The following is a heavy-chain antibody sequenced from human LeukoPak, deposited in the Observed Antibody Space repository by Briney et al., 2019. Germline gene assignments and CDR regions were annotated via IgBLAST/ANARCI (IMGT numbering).Heavy chain of an antibody. Sequence: GGSLRPSCAASGFTFDDYGMSWVRQAPGKGLEWVSGINWNGGSTGYADSVKGRFTISRDNAKNSLYLQMNSLRAEDTALYYCAREAYDSSGYSSPFDYWGQGTLVTVSS. CDR2: INWNGGST. CDR1: GFTFDDYG. V-gene: IGHV3-20*04. D-gene: IGHD3-22*01. J-gene: IGHJ4*02. CDR3: AREAYDSSGYSSPFDY.